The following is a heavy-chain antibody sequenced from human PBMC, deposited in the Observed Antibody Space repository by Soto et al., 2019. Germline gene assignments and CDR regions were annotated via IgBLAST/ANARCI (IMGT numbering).Heavy chain of an antibody. D-gene: IGHD3-10*01. CDR1: GFPFTTYG. CDR2: ISYDGSNK. Sequence: QVQLVESGGGVVQPGRSLRLSCAASGFPFTTYGMHWVREGPGKGLEWVAVISYDGSNKYYADSVKGRFTISRDNSKNTLYLQMNSLRPEDTALYYCVGGQYYSDYRGQGTLVTVSS. V-gene: IGHV3-30*03. CDR3: VGGQYYSDY. J-gene: IGHJ4*02.